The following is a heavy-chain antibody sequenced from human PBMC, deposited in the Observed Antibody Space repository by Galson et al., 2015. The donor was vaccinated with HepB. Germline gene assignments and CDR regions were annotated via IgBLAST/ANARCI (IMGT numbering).Heavy chain of an antibody. CDR3: ARDLDFWSGYTPAY. V-gene: IGHV3-21*01. J-gene: IGHJ4*02. D-gene: IGHD3-3*01. CDR1: GFTFSSYS. Sequence: SLRLSCAASGFTFSSYSMNWVRQAPGKGLEWVSSISSSSSYIYYADSVKGRFTISRDNAKNSLYLQMNSLRAEDTAVYYCARDLDFWSGYTPAYWGQGTLVTVSS. CDR2: ISSSSSYI.